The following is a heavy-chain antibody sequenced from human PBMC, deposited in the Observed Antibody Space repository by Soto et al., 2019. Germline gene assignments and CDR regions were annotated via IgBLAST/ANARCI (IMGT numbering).Heavy chain of an antibody. Sequence: GGSLRLSCAASGFTFSSYSMNWVRQAPGQGLEWVSYISSSSSTIYYADSVKGRFTISRDNAKNSLYLQMNSLRDEDTAVYYCARDPGELERRRYGMDVWGQGTTVTVSS. D-gene: IGHD1-1*01. V-gene: IGHV3-48*02. CDR2: ISSSSSTI. CDR3: ARDPGELERRRYGMDV. CDR1: GFTFSSYS. J-gene: IGHJ6*02.